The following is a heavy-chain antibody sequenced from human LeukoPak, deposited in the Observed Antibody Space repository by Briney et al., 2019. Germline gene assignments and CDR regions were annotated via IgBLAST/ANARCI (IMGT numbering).Heavy chain of an antibody. J-gene: IGHJ4*02. CDR3: ARATRGQEVFY. V-gene: IGHV3-7*01. Sequence: GGSLRLSCAASGFTFSKSWMSWVRQAPGRALEWLASIKEDGSETYYVDSVKGRFTISRDNAKNSLFLQMNSLRAEDTAVYYCARATRGQEVFYWGRGTLVSVSS. CDR2: IKEDGSET. CDR1: GFTFSKSW.